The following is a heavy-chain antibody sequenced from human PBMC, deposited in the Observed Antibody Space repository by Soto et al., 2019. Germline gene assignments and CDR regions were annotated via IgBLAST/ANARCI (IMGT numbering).Heavy chain of an antibody. Sequence: SVTLSLTCTIPRRSISSSSYYWASTRQPPGKGLEWIGSIYYRGNTYYNPSLKSRVTISVDTSKNQFSLKLSSVTAADTAVYYCAREGGGYCSGGSCQVDYWGQGTLVTVS. D-gene: IGHD2-15*01. V-gene: IGHV4-39*02. CDR2: IYYRGNT. J-gene: IGHJ4*02. CDR3: AREGGGYCSGGSCQVDY. CDR1: RRSISSSSYY.